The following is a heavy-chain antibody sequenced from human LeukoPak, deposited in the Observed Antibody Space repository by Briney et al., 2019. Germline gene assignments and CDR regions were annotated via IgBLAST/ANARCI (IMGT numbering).Heavy chain of an antibody. D-gene: IGHD1-26*01. CDR1: GFTFSSYA. Sequence: GSLRLSCAASGFTFSSYAMSWVRQAPGKGLEWVSAISGSGGSTYYADSVKGRFTISRDNSKNTLYLQMNSLRAEDTAVYYCAKDRYSGSYNYYYYGMDVWGQGTTVTVSS. V-gene: IGHV3-23*01. CDR2: ISGSGGST. J-gene: IGHJ6*02. CDR3: AKDRYSGSYNYYYYGMDV.